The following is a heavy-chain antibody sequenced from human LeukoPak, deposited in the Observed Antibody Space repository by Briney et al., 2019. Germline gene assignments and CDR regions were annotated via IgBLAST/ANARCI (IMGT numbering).Heavy chain of an antibody. D-gene: IGHD1-7*01. J-gene: IGHJ4*02. CDR3: ARASSAGTTSTLDY. Sequence: SVEVSCKASGGTFSSYAISWVRQAPGQGLEWMGRIIPILGIANYAQKFQGRVTITADKSTTTAYMELSSLRSEDTAVYYCARASSAGTTSTLDYWGQGTLVTVSS. V-gene: IGHV1-69*04. CDR2: IIPILGIA. CDR1: GGTFSSYA.